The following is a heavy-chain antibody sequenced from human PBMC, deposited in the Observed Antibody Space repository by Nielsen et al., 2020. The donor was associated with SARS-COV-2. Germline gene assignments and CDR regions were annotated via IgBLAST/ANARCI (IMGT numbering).Heavy chain of an antibody. Sequence: ASVKVSCKASGYTSTDYHIHWVRQAPGQRPEWMGWINAANGNTKYSWRFQGRLSFTRDTSATTMHMELSSLTSEDTAMIFCVFVLADLAFEPWGQGSLVTVSS. CDR2: INAANGNT. D-gene: IGHD3-10*02. CDR1: GYTSTDYH. CDR3: VFVLADLAFEP. V-gene: IGHV1-3*01. J-gene: IGHJ5*02.